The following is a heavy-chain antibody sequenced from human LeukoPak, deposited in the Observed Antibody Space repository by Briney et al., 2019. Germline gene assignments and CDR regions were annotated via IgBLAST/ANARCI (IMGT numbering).Heavy chain of an antibody. Sequence: GSLRLSCAVSGFTFTSYWMHWVRQAPGKGLVWVSHINSDGSSTSYADSVKGRFTISRDNAKNTLYLQMNSLRTEDTAVYYCASGISGAGRNYWGQGTLVTVSS. D-gene: IGHD3-10*01. CDR1: GFTFTSYW. V-gene: IGHV3-74*01. J-gene: IGHJ4*02. CDR3: ASGISGAGRNY. CDR2: INSDGSST.